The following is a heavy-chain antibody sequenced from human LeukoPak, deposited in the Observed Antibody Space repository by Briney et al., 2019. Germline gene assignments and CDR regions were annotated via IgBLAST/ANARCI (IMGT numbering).Heavy chain of an antibody. CDR2: INPNSGGT. Sequence: GASVKVSCKASGYTFTGYYMQWVRQAPGQGLEWMGWINPNSGGTNYAQKFQGRVTMTRDTSISTAYMELTRLTSDDTAMYYCTRRDYGNYLGYYFDYWGQGTLVTVSS. CDR3: TRRDYGNYLGYYFDY. D-gene: IGHD4-11*01. J-gene: IGHJ4*02. CDR1: GYTFTGYY. V-gene: IGHV1-2*02.